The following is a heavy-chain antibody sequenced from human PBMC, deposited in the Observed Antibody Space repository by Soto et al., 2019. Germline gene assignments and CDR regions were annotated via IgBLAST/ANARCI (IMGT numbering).Heavy chain of an antibody. J-gene: IGHJ4*01. CDR1: GYTFTSYG. CDR3: ARNRGTITFGGVTDPPLWYYYDSSEYYFGY. V-gene: IGHV1-18*01. CDR2: ISAYNGNT. Sequence: ASVKVSCKASGYTFTSYGISWVRQAPGQGLEWMGWISAYNGNTNYAQKLQGRVTMTTDTSTSTAYMELRSLRSDDTAVYYCARNRGTITFGGVTDPPLWYYYDSSEYYFGYWG. D-gene: IGHD3-16*01.